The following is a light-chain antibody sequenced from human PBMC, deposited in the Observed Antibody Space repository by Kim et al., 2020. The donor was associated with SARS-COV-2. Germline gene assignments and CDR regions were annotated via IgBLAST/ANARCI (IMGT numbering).Light chain of an antibody. CDR2: GAS. CDR1: QSINNN. Sequence: SVSPGESATLSCRASQSINNNVAWYQQKPGQGPRLLIYGASTRATGIPASFSGSGSGTEFTLTISSLQSEDFAVYYCQQHNDWPLTFGQGTKLEI. CDR3: QQHNDWPLT. V-gene: IGKV3-15*01. J-gene: IGKJ2*01.